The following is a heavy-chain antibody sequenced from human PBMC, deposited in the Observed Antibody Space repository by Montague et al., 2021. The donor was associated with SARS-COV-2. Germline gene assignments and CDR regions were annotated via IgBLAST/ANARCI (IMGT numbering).Heavy chain of an antibody. V-gene: IGHV4-61*02. Sequence: TLSLTCTVSGGSISSGKYYWSWIRQPAGKGLEWIGRMYTSGSTNYNPSLKSRVTISVDTSKNQFSLKLRSVTAADTAVYYCARHYSATLPAVYWGRGTLVTVSS. CDR2: MYTSGST. D-gene: IGHD2-15*01. CDR3: ARHYSATLPAVY. J-gene: IGHJ4*02. CDR1: GGSISSGKYY.